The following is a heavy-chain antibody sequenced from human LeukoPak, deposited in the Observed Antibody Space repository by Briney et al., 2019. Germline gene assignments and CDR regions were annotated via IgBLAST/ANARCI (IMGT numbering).Heavy chain of an antibody. D-gene: IGHD2-21*01. Sequence: ASETLSLTCTVSGGSISSYYWSWIRQPPGKGLEWIGYIYYSGSTNYNPSLKSRVTISVDTSKNQFSLKLSSVTAADTAVYYCARDESEGDIDYWGQGTLVTVSS. CDR1: GGSISSYY. V-gene: IGHV4-59*01. CDR3: ARDESEGDIDY. CDR2: IYYSGST. J-gene: IGHJ4*02.